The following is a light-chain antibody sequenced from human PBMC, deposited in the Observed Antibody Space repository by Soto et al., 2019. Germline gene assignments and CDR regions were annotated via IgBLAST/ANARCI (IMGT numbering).Light chain of an antibody. Sequence: DIQMTQTPSSLSASVGDRVTITCRASQGIRNYLAWFQQKPGEAPKSLIYGASSLQSGVPSKFSVSGSGTDFTLTISSLQPEDFATYYCQQYNTYPLTFGGGTTVEIK. V-gene: IGKV1-16*02. J-gene: IGKJ4*01. CDR2: GAS. CDR1: QGIRNY. CDR3: QQYNTYPLT.